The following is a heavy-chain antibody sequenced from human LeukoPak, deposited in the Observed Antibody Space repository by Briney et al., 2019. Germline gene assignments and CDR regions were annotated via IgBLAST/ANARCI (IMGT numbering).Heavy chain of an antibody. CDR2: IKKDGGET. J-gene: IGHJ4*02. Sequence: GSLRLSCVASRFTFSNYWMTWVRQAPGKGLERGANIKKDGGETYYMESVKGRFTISRDNARHSLYLQMNSLTVQDTAVYYCARDMGWQQFDQWGQGTLVTVSS. D-gene: IGHD5-24*01. CDR1: RFTFSNYW. V-gene: IGHV3-7*01. CDR3: ARDMGWQQFDQ.